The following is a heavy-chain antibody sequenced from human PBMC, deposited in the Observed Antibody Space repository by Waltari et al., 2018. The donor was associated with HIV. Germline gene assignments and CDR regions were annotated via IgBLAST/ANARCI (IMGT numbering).Heavy chain of an antibody. V-gene: IGHV1-2*02. CDR3: ARESGYQLVRWLDP. CDR2: INPISGGT. D-gene: IGHD2-2*01. J-gene: IGHJ5*02. Sequence: QVHLVQSGPEVKQPGASMKVPCTASGYMFTGHYMHWLRQAPGQGREWMGWINPISGGTNYAQTLQGRVTMTRDASINTVYMELKSLRYDDTAMYYCARESGYQLVRWLDPWGQGTRVTVSS. CDR1: GYMFTGHY.